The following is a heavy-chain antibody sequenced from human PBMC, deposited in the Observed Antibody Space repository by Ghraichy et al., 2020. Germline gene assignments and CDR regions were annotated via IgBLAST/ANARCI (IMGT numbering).Heavy chain of an antibody. D-gene: IGHD3-3*01. V-gene: IGHV1-18*01. CDR3: ARDRELRFLEWLPGDAFDI. CDR1: GYTFTSYG. CDR2: ISAYNGNT. J-gene: IGHJ3*02. Sequence: ASVKVSCKASGYTFTSYGISWVRQAPGQGLEWMGWISAYNGNTNYAQKLQGRVTMTTDTSTSTAYMELRSLRSDDTAVYYCARDRELRFLEWLPGDAFDIWGQGTMVTVSS.